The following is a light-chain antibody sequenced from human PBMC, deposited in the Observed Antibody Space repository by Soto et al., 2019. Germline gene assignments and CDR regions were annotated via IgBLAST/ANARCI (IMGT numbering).Light chain of an antibody. Sequence: QSALTQARSVSGSPGQSVTISCTGTSSDVGTYNYVSWYQHNPGNAPKVMIYDVSKRPSGVPDRFSGSKSGNTASLTISGLQAEDEGDYYCCSYAGTFTWVFGGGSKVTVL. CDR3: CSYAGTFTWV. J-gene: IGLJ3*02. CDR2: DVS. V-gene: IGLV2-11*01. CDR1: SSDVGTYNY.